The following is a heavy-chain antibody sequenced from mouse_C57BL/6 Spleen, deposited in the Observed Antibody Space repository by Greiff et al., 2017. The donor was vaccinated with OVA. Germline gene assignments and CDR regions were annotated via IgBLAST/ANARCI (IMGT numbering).Heavy chain of an antibody. CDR2: INPSTGGT. CDR1: GYSFTGYY. J-gene: IGHJ4*01. CDR3: ARQTAQAGAMDY. D-gene: IGHD3-2*02. V-gene: IGHV1-42*01. Sequence: VQLKESGPELVKPGASVKISCKASGYSFTGYYMNWVKQSPEKSLEWIGEINPSTGGTTYNQKLKAKATLTVDKSSRTSYMQLKSLTSDDSAVYDWARQTAQAGAMDYWGQGTSVTVSS.